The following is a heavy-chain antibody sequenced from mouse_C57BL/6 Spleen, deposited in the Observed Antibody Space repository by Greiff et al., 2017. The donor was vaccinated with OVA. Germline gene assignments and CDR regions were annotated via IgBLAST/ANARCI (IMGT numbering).Heavy chain of an antibody. CDR1: GYAFTNYL. V-gene: IGHV1-54*01. J-gene: IGHJ4*01. Sequence: QVQLQQSGAELVRPGTSVKVSCKASGYAFTNYLIEWVKQRPGQGLEWIGVINPGSGGTNYNEKFKGKATLTADKSSSTAYMQLSSLTSEDSAVYFCARGRANWALYAMDYWGQGTSVTVSS. CDR3: ARGRANWALYAMDY. CDR2: INPGSGGT. D-gene: IGHD4-1*01.